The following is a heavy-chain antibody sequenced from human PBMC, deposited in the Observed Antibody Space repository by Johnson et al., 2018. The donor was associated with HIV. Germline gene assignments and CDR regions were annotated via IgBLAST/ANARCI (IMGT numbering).Heavy chain of an antibody. J-gene: IGHJ3*02. CDR1: GITFSSYG. CDR2: IRYDGSNK. V-gene: IGHV3-30*02. D-gene: IGHD5-18*01. CDR3: AKEVPVYSYGYYDAFDI. Sequence: QMLLVESGGGVVQPGGSLRLSCAASGITFSSYGMHWVRQAPGRGLEWVAFIRYDGSNKYYADSVTGRFTISRDNSKNTLDLQMNSLRAEDTAVYYCAKEVPVYSYGYYDAFDIWGQGTMVTVSS.